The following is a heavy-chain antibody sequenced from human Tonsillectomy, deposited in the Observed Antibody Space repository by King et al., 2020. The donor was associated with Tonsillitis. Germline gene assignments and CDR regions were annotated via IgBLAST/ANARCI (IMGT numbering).Heavy chain of an antibody. D-gene: IGHD3-3*01. CDR1: GFIFNNYA. CDR2: ISYEGSNK. CDR3: AGGPPELRLLDMDV. V-gene: IGHV3-30*10. J-gene: IGHJ6*03. Sequence: VQLVESGGGVVQPGRSLRLSCAASGFIFNNYALHWVRQAPGKGLEWVAVISYEGSNKYHTDSVKGRFTISRDSSKNTLYLQMNSLRAEDTAVYYCAGGPPELRLLDMDVWGTGTTVTVSS.